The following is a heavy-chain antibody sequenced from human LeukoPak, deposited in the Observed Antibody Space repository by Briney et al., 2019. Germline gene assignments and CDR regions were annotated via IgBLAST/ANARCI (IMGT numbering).Heavy chain of an antibody. J-gene: IGHJ4*02. CDR3: AKSSDTAMVRYYFDY. Sequence: GGFLRLSCAASGFTFSSYGMHWVRQAPGKGLEWVAVIWYGGSNKYYADSVKGRFTISRDNSKNTLYLQMNSLRAEDTAVYYCAKSSDTAMVRYYFDYWGQGTLVTVSS. CDR2: IWYGGSNK. V-gene: IGHV3-30*02. D-gene: IGHD5-18*01. CDR1: GFTFSSYG.